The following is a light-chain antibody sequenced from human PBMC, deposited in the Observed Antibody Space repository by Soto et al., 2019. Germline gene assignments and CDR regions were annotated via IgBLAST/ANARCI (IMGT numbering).Light chain of an antibody. V-gene: IGKV3-15*01. J-gene: IGKJ4*01. CDR3: QPHNNWPVVT. CDR2: GAS. CDR1: RTISRN. Sequence: EMVMTQSPVTLSGSPGERVTLSCRASRTISRNLAWYQQKPGQAPRLLIYGASIRATGIPDRFSGSGSGTEFTLTINSLQSEDFAMYYCQPHNNWPVVTFGGGTRVEIK.